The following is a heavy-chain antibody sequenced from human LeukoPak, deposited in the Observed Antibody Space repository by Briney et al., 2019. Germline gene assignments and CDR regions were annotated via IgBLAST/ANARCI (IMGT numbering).Heavy chain of an antibody. CDR2: VYNSGNV. Sequence: SETLSLTCTVSGSSISGYYWTWIRQPPGKGLEWIGYVYNSGNVNYNPSLRSRVTISLGTSKDQFSLKLSPVTAADTAIYYCARGDSHLHSSGYYYYWGQGTLVSVSS. D-gene: IGHD3-22*01. J-gene: IGHJ4*02. CDR1: GSSISGYY. CDR3: ARGDSHLHSSGYYYY. V-gene: IGHV4-59*01.